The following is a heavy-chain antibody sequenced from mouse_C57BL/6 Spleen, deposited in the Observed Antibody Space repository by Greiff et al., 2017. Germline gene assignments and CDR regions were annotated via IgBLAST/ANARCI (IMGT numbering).Heavy chain of an antibody. CDR3: ARSYGNSYWYFDV. CDR1: GYTFTSYG. D-gene: IGHD2-1*01. Sequence: QVQLQQSGAELARPGASVKLSCKASGYTFTSYGISWVKQRTGQGLEWIGEIYPRSGNTYYNEKFKGKATLTADKSSSTAYMELRSLTSEDSAVYFCARSYGNSYWYFDVWGTGTTVTVSS. V-gene: IGHV1-81*01. J-gene: IGHJ1*03. CDR2: IYPRSGNT.